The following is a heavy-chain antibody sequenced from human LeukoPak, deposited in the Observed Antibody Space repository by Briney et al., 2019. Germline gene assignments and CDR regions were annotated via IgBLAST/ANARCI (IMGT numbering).Heavy chain of an antibody. J-gene: IGHJ6*03. Sequence: GGSLRLSCAASGFTCDDYAMHWVRQAPGKGLEWVSLISWDGGSTYYADSVKGRFTISRDNSKNSLYLHMNSLRAEDTALYYCAKGNRGSGSYSNYYYYYYMGVWGKGTPVTVSS. CDR3: AKGNRGSGSYSNYYYYYYMGV. V-gene: IGHV3-43D*04. D-gene: IGHD3-10*01. CDR1: GFTCDDYA. CDR2: ISWDGGST.